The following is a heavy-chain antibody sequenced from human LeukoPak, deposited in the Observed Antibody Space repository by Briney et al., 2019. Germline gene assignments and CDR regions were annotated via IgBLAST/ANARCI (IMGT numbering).Heavy chain of an antibody. Sequence: GGSLRLSCAASGFTFSSYGMHWVRQAPGKGLEWVAFIRYDGSNKYYVDSVKGRFTISRDNSKNTLHLQMNSLRAEDTAVYYCAKISSGRNYYYYGMDVWGQGTTVTVSS. CDR1: GFTFSSYG. V-gene: IGHV3-30*02. D-gene: IGHD6-19*01. J-gene: IGHJ6*02. CDR3: AKISSGRNYYYYGMDV. CDR2: IRYDGSNK.